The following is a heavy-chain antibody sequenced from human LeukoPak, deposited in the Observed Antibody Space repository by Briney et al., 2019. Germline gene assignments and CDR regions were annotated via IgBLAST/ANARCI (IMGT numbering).Heavy chain of an antibody. D-gene: IGHD3-10*01. CDR3: ARASTSGRRFDY. Sequence: DSVKVSCKASGYSFISYYIHWVRQAPGQGLEWMGVINPNGGNTNYAQKFQGRVTMTRDTSSNTAYMELTSLTSEDTAMFYCARASTSGRRFDYWGQGTLVTVSS. J-gene: IGHJ4*02. V-gene: IGHV1-46*01. CDR2: INPNGGNT. CDR1: GYSFISYY.